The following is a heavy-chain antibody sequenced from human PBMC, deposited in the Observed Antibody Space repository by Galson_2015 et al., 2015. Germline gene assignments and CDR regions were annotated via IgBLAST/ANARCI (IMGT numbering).Heavy chain of an antibody. V-gene: IGHV1-69*13. CDR2: IIPIFGTA. Sequence: SVKVSCKASGGTFSSYAISWVRQAPGQGLEWMGGIIPIFGTANYAQKFQGRVTITADESTSTAYMELSSLRSEDTAVYYCARAPPVGTVTTGYYYGMDVWGQGTTVTVSS. J-gene: IGHJ6*02. CDR1: GGTFSSYA. D-gene: IGHD4-17*01. CDR3: ARAPPVGTVTTGYYYGMDV.